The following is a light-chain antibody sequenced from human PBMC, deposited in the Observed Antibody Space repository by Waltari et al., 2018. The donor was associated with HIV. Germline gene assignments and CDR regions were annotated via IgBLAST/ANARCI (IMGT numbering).Light chain of an antibody. V-gene: IGKV3-15*01. CDR2: CAS. CDR3: HQYNNWLT. J-gene: IGKJ4*01. CDR1: RSVGSN. Sequence: EIVMTQSPATLSVSPGERAILSCRASRSVGSNLAWYQQKPGQAPRLLIYCASTMATGIPARFSGSGSGTEFTLTISSLQSEDFAFYYCHQYNNWLTFGGGTKVEIK.